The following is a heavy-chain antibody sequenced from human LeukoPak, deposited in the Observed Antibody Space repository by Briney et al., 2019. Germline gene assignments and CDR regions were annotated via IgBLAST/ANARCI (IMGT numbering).Heavy chain of an antibody. CDR1: GYTFTGYY. J-gene: IGHJ4*02. CDR2: MNPNSGGT. Sequence: ASVKVSCKASGYTFTGYYMHWVRQAPGQGLEWRGWMNPNSGGTNYAQKFQGRVTMTRDTSISTAYMELSRLRSDDTAVYYCARSGGSLSFLDYWGQGTLVTVSS. CDR3: ARSGGSLSFLDY. V-gene: IGHV1-2*02. D-gene: IGHD2-15*01.